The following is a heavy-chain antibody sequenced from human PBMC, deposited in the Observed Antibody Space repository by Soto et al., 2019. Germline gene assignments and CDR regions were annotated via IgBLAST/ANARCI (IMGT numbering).Heavy chain of an antibody. J-gene: IGHJ6*02. Sequence: GGSLRLSCTASGFTFGYYAMSWVRQAPGKGLEWVGFIRSKAYGGTTEYAASVKGRFTISRDDSKSIAYLQMNSLKTEDTAVYYXTRDRYFDWLAYYGMDVWGQGTTVTVSS. V-gene: IGHV3-49*04. CDR1: GFTFGYYA. CDR3: TRDRYFDWLAYYGMDV. D-gene: IGHD3-9*01. CDR2: IRSKAYGGTT.